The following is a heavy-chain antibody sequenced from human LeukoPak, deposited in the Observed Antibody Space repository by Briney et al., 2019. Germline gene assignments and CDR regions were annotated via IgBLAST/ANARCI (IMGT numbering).Heavy chain of an antibody. CDR1: GFTFSSYA. CDR3: AYYYDSSGYYSH. V-gene: IGHV3-23*01. D-gene: IGHD3-22*01. J-gene: IGHJ4*02. CDR2: ISGSGGST. Sequence: GGSLRLSCAASGFTFSSYAMSWVRQAPGKGLEWVSAISGSGGSTYYADSVKGRFTISRDNSKNTLYLQMNSLRAEDTAVYYCAYYYDSSGYYSHGGQGPLVTVSS.